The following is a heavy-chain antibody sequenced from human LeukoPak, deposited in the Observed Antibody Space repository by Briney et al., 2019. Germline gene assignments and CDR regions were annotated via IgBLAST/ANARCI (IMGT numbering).Heavy chain of an antibody. J-gene: IGHJ6*02. CDR1: ASTFTTYG. CDR2: IWADGSNQ. D-gene: IGHD6-19*01. Sequence: GGSLRLSWTASASTFTTYGFHWVRQAPGKGLEWVALIWADGSNQFSADSVKGRVNMARDNAKNTVYLQMDSLRVDDTAVYFCAREAVISGWSGDMDVWGQRTTVTVSS. V-gene: IGHV3-33*01. CDR3: AREAVISGWSGDMDV.